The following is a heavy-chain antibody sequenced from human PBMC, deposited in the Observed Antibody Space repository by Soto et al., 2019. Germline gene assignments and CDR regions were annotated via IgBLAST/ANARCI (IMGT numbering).Heavy chain of an antibody. J-gene: IGHJ4*02. D-gene: IGHD5-12*01. V-gene: IGHV4-34*01. Sequence: SETLSLTCAVYGGSFSGYYWSWIRQPPGKGLEWIGEINHRGRTNYNPSLKSRVTISVDTSKNQFSLKVYSVTAADTAVYYCARGDYTGYAYWGQGILVTVSS. CDR2: INHRGRT. CDR1: GGSFSGYY. CDR3: ARGDYTGYAY.